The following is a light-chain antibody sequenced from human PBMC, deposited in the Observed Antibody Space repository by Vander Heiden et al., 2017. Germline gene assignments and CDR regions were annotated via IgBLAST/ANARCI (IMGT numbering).Light chain of an antibody. CDR1: RSNTGAGSD. Sequence: QSVLTQPPSVSRAPGQRVTISCTGSRSNTGAGSDAHWYQQLPGPAPTLLIYRNASRPSGVPERFSGSKSATTASLAITGVQPGDEADYYCQSYDTSLSGFYVFGTGTRVTVL. J-gene: IGLJ1*01. CDR2: RNA. CDR3: QSYDTSLSGFYV. V-gene: IGLV1-40*01.